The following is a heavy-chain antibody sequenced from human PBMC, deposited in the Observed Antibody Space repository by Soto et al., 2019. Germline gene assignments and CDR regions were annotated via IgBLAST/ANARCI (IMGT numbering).Heavy chain of an antibody. V-gene: IGHV4-59*08. CDR1: GGTISSYY. CDR2: IYYSGST. J-gene: IGHJ4*02. CDR3: ARHHDS. Sequence: SATVPRTYNVCGGTISSYYWSWIRQPPGKGLEWIGYIYYSGSTNYNPSLKSRVTISVDTSKNQFSLKLSSVTAADTAVYYCARHHDSWGQGTLVTVSS.